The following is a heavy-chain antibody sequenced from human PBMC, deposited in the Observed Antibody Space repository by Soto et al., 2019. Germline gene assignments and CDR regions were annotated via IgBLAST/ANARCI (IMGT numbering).Heavy chain of an antibody. V-gene: IGHV3-33*01. CDR1: GFTFSSYG. CDR3: ARNYYDSSGYYPGFDY. J-gene: IGHJ4*02. Sequence: PGGSLRLSCAASGFTFSSYGMHWVRQAPGKGLEWVAVIWYDGSNKYYADSVKGRFTISRDNSKNTLYLQMNSLRAEDTAVYYCARNYYDSSGYYPGFDYWGQGTLVTVSS. CDR2: IWYDGSNK. D-gene: IGHD3-22*01.